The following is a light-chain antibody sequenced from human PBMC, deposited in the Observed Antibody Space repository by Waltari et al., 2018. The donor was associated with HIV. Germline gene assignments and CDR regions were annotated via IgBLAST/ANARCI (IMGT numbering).Light chain of an antibody. CDR2: DAS. CDR1: QSVGSY. Sequence: EIVFTQSPATLSLSPGERATLSCRASQSVGSYLAWYQQKPGQAPRLLIYDASNRATGIPARFSGSGSGTDFTLTISSLEPEDFAVYYCQQRTNWPPYSFGQGTKLEIK. J-gene: IGKJ2*03. CDR3: QQRTNWPPYS. V-gene: IGKV3-11*01.